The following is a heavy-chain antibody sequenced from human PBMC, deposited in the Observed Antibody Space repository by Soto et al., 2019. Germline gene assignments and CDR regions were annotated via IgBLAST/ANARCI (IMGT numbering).Heavy chain of an antibody. CDR2: ISYSGST. D-gene: IGHD2-15*01. J-gene: IGHJ5*02. CDR1: GGSISTYY. CDR3: ARAVYCSDGTCYSGNWFGP. V-gene: IGHV4-59*01. Sequence: PSETLSLTCTVSGGSISTYYWSWIRQPPGKGLEWIGYISYSGSTNYNPSLKSRLTISVDTSKNQFSLKLNSVTAADTAVYYCARAVYCSDGTCYSGNWFGPWGQGTLVTVS.